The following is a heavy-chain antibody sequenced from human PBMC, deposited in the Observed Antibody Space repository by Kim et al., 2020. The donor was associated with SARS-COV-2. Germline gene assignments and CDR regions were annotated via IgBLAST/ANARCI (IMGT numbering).Heavy chain of an antibody. CDR3: ARDRWELPSPYYYYGMDV. V-gene: IGHV4-4*06. D-gene: IGHD1-26*01. Sequence: KSRVTMSVDTSKNQFSLKLSSVTAADTAVYYCARDRWELPSPYYYYGMDVWGQGTTVTVSS. J-gene: IGHJ6*02.